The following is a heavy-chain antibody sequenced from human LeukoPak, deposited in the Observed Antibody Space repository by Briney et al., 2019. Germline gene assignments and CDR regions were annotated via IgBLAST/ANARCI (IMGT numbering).Heavy chain of an antibody. D-gene: IGHD3-9*01. CDR3: ARDPRVARDWLLSSLDY. Sequence: QSGGSLRLSCAASGFTFSSYWMSWVRQAPGKGLEWVANIKQDGSEKYYVDSVKGRFTISRDNAKNSLYLQMNSLRAEDTAVYYCARDPRVARDWLLSSLDYWGQGTLVTVSS. J-gene: IGHJ4*02. V-gene: IGHV3-7*01. CDR1: GFTFSSYW. CDR2: IKQDGSEK.